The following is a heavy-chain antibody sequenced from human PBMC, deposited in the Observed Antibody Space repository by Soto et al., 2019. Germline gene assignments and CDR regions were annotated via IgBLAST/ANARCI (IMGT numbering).Heavy chain of an antibody. Sequence: EVQLLESGGGLVQPGGSLRLSCAASGFTFSNYALSWVRQAPGKGLEWVSAIRGSGGSTYYADSVKGRFTISRDNSKNTLYLQINSLRAEDTALYYCARSNYFDSSGYFDCWGQGTLVTASS. J-gene: IGHJ4*02. CDR1: GFTFSNYA. CDR2: IRGSGGST. V-gene: IGHV3-23*01. CDR3: ARSNYFDSSGYFDC. D-gene: IGHD3-22*01.